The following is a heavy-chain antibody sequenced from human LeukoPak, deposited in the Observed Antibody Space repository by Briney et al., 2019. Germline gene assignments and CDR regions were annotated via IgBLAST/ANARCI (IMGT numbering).Heavy chain of an antibody. CDR1: GYTFTSYA. CDR2: INTGNGDT. Sequence: ASVKVSCKASGYTFTSYAMHWVRQAPGQRLECMGWINTGNGDTKYSQKFQGRVTITGDTSASTAYMELSSLRSEDTAVYYCARGYCSSTSCYMDVWGQGTTV. V-gene: IGHV1-3*04. J-gene: IGHJ6*02. D-gene: IGHD2-2*01. CDR3: ARGYCSSTSCYMDV.